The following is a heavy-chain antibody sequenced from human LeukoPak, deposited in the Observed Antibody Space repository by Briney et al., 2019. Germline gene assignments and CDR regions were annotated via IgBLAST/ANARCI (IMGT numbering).Heavy chain of an antibody. V-gene: IGHV3-21*01. D-gene: IGHD5-24*01. J-gene: IGHJ4*02. CDR1: GFTFSSYS. CDR3: ARGSGRWLQLVRYYSDY. Sequence: GGSLRLSCAASGFTFSSYSMNWVRQAPGKGLEWVSSISSSSSYIYYADSVKGRFTISRDNAKNSLYLQMNSLRAEDTAVYYCARGSGRWLQLVRYYSDYWGQGTLVTVSS. CDR2: ISSSSSYI.